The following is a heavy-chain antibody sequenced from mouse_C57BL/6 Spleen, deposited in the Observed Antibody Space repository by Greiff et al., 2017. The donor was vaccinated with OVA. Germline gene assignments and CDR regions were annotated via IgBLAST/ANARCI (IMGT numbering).Heavy chain of an antibody. CDR1: GFSLSTFGMG. Sequence: QVTLKECGPGILQPSQTLSLTCSFSGFSLSTFGMGVGWIRQPSGKGLEWLAHIWLDDDKSYNPALKSRLTLSKDTSKNQVFLKIANVDTADTATYYCARILTGTEGAMDYWGQGTSVTVSS. CDR3: ARILTGTEGAMDY. J-gene: IGHJ4*01. V-gene: IGHV8-8*01. D-gene: IGHD4-1*01. CDR2: IWLDDDK.